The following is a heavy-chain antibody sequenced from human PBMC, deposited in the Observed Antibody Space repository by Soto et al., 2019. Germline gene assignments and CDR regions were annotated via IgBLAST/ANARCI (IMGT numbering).Heavy chain of an antibody. V-gene: IGHV5-51*01. D-gene: IGHD5-12*01. Sequence: PXESLMISCQGSGYSLTRSWSGWVGQMPGKGLEWMGIIYPCDSDTRYSPSFQGQVTISADKSISTAYLQWSSLKGSDTAMYYCARRKWLNYGMDVWGQGTTVTVSS. J-gene: IGHJ6*02. CDR2: IYPCDSDT. CDR1: GYSLTRSW. CDR3: ARRKWLNYGMDV.